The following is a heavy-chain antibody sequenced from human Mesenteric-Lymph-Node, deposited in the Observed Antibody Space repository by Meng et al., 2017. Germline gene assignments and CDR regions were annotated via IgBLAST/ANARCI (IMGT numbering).Heavy chain of an antibody. CDR2: IYYSGST. CDR3: AREGRSHQVGVSVY. J-gene: IGHJ4*02. Sequence: QVQLQGSAPGLVKPSQTLSLTCTVSGGSVSSGGYYWTWIRQHPGKGLEWFGHIYYSGSTFYNPSLKRRVIISIDTSKNQFSLKLRFVTAADTAVYYCAREGRSHQVGVSVYWGQGNLVTVSS. V-gene: IGHV4-31*03. D-gene: IGHD2-21*01. CDR1: GGSVSSGGYY.